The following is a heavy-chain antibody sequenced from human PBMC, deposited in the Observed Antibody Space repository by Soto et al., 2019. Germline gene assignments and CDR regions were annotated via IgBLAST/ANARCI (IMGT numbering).Heavy chain of an antibody. CDR1: GYRFTSYW. V-gene: IGHV5-51*01. D-gene: IGHD6-19*01. CDR2: INPDDSDT. J-gene: IGHJ5*01. CDR3: ARPFDTSGWYDS. Sequence: GESPKISCKGSGYRFTSYWFAWVRQMLGKGLECMGIINPDDSDTRYSPSFQGQVTISADKSINTAYLQWSSLKASDTAIYYCARPFDTSGWYDSWGQGTLVTVSS.